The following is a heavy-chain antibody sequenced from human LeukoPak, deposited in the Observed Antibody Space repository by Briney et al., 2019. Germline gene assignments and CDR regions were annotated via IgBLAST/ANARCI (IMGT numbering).Heavy chain of an antibody. J-gene: IGHJ3*02. CDR2: INHSGST. V-gene: IGHV4-34*01. Sequence: SETLSLTCAVYGGSFSGYYWSWIRQPPGKGLEWIGEINHSGSTNYNPSLKSRVTISVDTSKNQFSLKLSSVTAADTAVYYCARHPWMSWYSPAAFDIWGQGTMVTVSS. CDR1: GGSFSGYY. CDR3: ARHPWMSWYSPAAFDI. D-gene: IGHD6-13*01.